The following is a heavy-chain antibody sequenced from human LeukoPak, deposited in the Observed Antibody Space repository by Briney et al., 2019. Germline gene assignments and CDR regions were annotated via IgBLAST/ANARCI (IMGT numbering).Heavy chain of an antibody. Sequence: GGSLRLSCAASGFTFDDHGMSWVRHVPGKGLEWVCGINWNGGSTGYADSVKGRFTISRDNAKNSLYLQMNSLRAEDTAVYYCATSLPGYYGSGSYYGPGDYWGQGTLVTVSS. CDR2: INWNGGST. V-gene: IGHV3-20*04. D-gene: IGHD3-10*01. CDR3: ATSLPGYYGSGSYYGPGDY. J-gene: IGHJ4*02. CDR1: GFTFDDHG.